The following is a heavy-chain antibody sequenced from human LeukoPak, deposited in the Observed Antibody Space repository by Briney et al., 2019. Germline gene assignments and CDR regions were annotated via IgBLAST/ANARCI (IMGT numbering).Heavy chain of an antibody. D-gene: IGHD3-16*01. J-gene: IGHJ3*02. CDR1: GYTFTSYG. Sequence: ASVKVSCKASGYTFTSYGISWVRQAPGQGLEWMGRISAYNGNTNYAQKLQGRVTMTRDTSTSTVYMELSSLRSEDTAVYYCARGGISDAFDIWGQGTMVTVSS. V-gene: IGHV1-18*01. CDR2: ISAYNGNT. CDR3: ARGGISDAFDI.